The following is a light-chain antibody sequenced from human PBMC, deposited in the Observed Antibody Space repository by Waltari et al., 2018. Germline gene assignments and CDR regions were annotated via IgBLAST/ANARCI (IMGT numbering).Light chain of an antibody. CDR1: QDIKND. V-gene: IGKV1-6*01. CDR2: AAS. J-gene: IGKJ1*01. Sequence: AIQMTQSPSSLSASVGDRVTITCRASQDIKNDLGWYQQKPGKAPKLLIKAASRLQTGVPSRFSGSASGTDFTLTSSSLQPEDFATYYCLQDYNYPRAFGQGTKVEIK. CDR3: LQDYNYPRA.